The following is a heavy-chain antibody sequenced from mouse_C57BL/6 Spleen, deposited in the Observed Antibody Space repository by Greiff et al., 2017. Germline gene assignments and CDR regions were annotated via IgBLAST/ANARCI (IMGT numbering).Heavy chain of an antibody. Sequence: EVMLVESEGGLVQPGSSMKLSCTASGFTFSDYYMAWVRQVPEKGLEWVANINYDGSSTYYLDSLKSRFIISRDNAKNSLYLQMSSLKSEDTATYYCARDREWSYFDYWGQGTTLTVSS. CDR1: GFTFSDYY. CDR2: INYDGSST. J-gene: IGHJ2*01. D-gene: IGHD1-3*01. V-gene: IGHV5-16*01. CDR3: ARDREWSYFDY.